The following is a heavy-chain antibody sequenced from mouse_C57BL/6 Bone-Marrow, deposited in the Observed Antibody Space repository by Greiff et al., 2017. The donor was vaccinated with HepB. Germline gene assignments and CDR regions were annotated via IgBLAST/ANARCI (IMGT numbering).Heavy chain of an antibody. CDR3: ARGGTMVTTMDY. Sequence: VQLQQSGPELVKPGASVKISCKASGYSFTGYYMNWVKQSPEKSLEWIGEINPSTGGTTYNQKFKAKATLTVDKSSSTAYMQLKSLTSEDSAVYYCARGGTMVTTMDYWGQGTSGTVSS. J-gene: IGHJ4*01. CDR2: INPSTGGT. D-gene: IGHD2-2*01. V-gene: IGHV1-42*01. CDR1: GYSFTGYY.